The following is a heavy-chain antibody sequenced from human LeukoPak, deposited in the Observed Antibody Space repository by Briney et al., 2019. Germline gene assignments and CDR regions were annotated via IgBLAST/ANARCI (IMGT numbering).Heavy chain of an antibody. J-gene: IGHJ4*02. D-gene: IGHD3-9*01. Sequence: GGSLRLSCAASGFTFSSYAMHWVRQAPGKGLEYVSAISSNGGSTYYANSVKGRFTISRDNSTNTLYLQMGSLRAEDMAVYYCARDRYYDILTGWGYFDYWGQGTLVTVSS. CDR2: ISSNGGST. CDR1: GFTFSSYA. CDR3: ARDRYYDILTGWGYFDY. V-gene: IGHV3-64*01.